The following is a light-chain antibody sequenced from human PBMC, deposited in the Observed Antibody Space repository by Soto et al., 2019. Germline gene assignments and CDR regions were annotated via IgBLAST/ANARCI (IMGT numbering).Light chain of an antibody. CDR1: SGHSSYI. J-gene: IGLJ3*02. CDR2: LEGSGSY. Sequence: QSVLTQSSSASASLGSSVKLTCTLSSGHSSYIIAWHQQQPGKAPRYLMKLEGSGSYNKASGVPDRFSGSSSGADRYLTISNLPVEDEAEYYCETWDSNTHTVFGGGTKLTVL. V-gene: IGLV4-60*02. CDR3: ETWDSNTHTV.